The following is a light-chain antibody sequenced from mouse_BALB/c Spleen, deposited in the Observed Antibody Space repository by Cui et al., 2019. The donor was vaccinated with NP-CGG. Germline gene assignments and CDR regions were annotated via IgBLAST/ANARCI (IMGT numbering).Light chain of an antibody. CDR2: GTN. Sequence: QAVVTQESALTTSPGETVTLTCRSSTGAVTNSNYANWVQEKPDHLFTGPIGGTNNRAPGVPARFSGSLIGDKAALTITGAQTEDEAIYFCALWYSNHWVFGGGTKLTVL. V-gene: IGLV1*01. CDR3: ALWYSNHWV. CDR1: TGAVTNSNY. J-gene: IGLJ1*01.